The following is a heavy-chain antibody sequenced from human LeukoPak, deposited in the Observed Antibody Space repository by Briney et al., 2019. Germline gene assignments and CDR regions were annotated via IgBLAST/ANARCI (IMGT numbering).Heavy chain of an antibody. CDR2: ISSSSSYI. CDR3: AGDYDSSGYYYGWFDP. D-gene: IGHD3-22*01. V-gene: IGHV3-21*01. J-gene: IGHJ5*02. CDR1: GFTFSSYS. Sequence: GGSLRLSCAASGFTFSSYSMNWVRQAPGKGLEWVSSISSSSSYIYYADSVKGRFTISRDNAKNSLYLQMSSLRAEDTAVYYCAGDYDSSGYYYGWFDPWGQGTLVTVSS.